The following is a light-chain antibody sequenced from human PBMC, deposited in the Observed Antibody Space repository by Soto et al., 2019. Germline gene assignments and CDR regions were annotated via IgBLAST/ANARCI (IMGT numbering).Light chain of an antibody. CDR3: QQYNSYWGT. CDR1: QSISSW. V-gene: IGKV1-5*03. Sequence: DIQMTQSPSTLSASVGDRVTITCRASQSISSWLAWYQQKPGKAPKLLIYKACSLESGVPSRFSGSGSGTEFTLTISSLQPDDFATYYCQQYNSYWGTFGQGTKVEIK. J-gene: IGKJ1*01. CDR2: KAC.